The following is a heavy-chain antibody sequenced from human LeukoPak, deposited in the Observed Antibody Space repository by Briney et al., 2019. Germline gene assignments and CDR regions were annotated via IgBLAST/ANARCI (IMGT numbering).Heavy chain of an antibody. J-gene: IGHJ4*02. CDR3: AKDDRWLQFCC. CDR2: IRPSGDNT. CDR1: GFTFSSYD. Sequence: PGGSLRLSCAASGFTFSSYDMTWVRQAPGRGLEWVSSIRPSGDNTYYGDSVKGRFTISRDDSKNTVYLQMNNMRVDDTAVYYCAKDDRWLQFCCWGQGTLVTVSA. D-gene: IGHD5-24*01. V-gene: IGHV3-23*01.